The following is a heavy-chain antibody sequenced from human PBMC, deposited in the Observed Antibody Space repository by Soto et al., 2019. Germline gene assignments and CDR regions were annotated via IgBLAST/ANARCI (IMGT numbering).Heavy chain of an antibody. CDR3: ARDNYSSGYCAFDI. CDR2: IIPIFGTA. V-gene: IGHV1-69*13. J-gene: IGHJ3*02. Sequence: SVKVSCKASGGTFSSYAISWVRQAPGQGLEWMGGIIPIFGTANYAQKFQGRVTITADESTSTAYMELSSLRSEDTAVYYCARDNYSSGYCAFDIWGQGTMVTVSS. CDR1: GGTFSSYA. D-gene: IGHD3-22*01.